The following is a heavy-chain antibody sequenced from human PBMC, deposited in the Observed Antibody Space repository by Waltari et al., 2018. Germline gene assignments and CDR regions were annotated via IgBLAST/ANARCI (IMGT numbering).Heavy chain of an antibody. V-gene: IGHV4-34*01. CDR2: INHSGST. CDR1: GGSFSGYY. CDR3: ARGLTGDV. Sequence: QWGAGLLKPSETLSLTCAVYGGSFSGYYWSWIRQPPGKGLEWIGEINHSGSTNYNPSLKSRVTISVDTSKNQFSLKLSSVTAADTAVYYCARGLTGDVWGQGTTVTVSS. J-gene: IGHJ6*02.